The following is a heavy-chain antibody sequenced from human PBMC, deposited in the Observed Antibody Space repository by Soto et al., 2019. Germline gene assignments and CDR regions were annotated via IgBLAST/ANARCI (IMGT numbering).Heavy chain of an antibody. CDR3: AREGSWNLDS. Sequence: PSETLSVACVFSAKSISKDIWGNWVRQPPGQGLEWIGEVHHTNGALYNPALRSRVTVSADLFNSKIFLEVHSLGAADTAVYYCAREGSWNLDSWGQGTTVTVSS. CDR1: AKSISKDIW. J-gene: IGHJ4*02. CDR2: VHHTNGA. D-gene: IGHD1-1*01. V-gene: IGHV4-4*02.